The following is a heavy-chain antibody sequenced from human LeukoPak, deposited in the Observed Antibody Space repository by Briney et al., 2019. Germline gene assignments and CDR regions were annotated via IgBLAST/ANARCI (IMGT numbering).Heavy chain of an antibody. CDR1: GGSFSGYY. CDR2: INHSGST. J-gene: IGHJ5*02. V-gene: IGHV4-34*01. D-gene: IGHD3-3*01. CDR3: ARHDFWSGKYWFDP. Sequence: SETLSLTCAVYGGSFSGYYWSWIRQPPGKGLEWIGEINHSGSTNYNPSLKSRVTITVDTSKNQFSLKLSSVTAADTAVYYCARHDFWSGKYWFDPWGQGTLVTVSS.